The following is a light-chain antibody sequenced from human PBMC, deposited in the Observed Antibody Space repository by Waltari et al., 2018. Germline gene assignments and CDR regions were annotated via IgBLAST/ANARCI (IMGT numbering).Light chain of an antibody. Sequence: EIVLTQSPGTLSLSPGERATLSCRASQSVSSSYVAWYQQKPGQAPRLLMYGTSSRATGIPDRISGSGSGTDFTLTISSLQAEDVAVYYCQQYYSNQNTFGQGTKLEIK. V-gene: IGKV3-20*01. CDR1: QSVSSSY. CDR3: QQYYSNQNT. J-gene: IGKJ2*01. CDR2: GTS.